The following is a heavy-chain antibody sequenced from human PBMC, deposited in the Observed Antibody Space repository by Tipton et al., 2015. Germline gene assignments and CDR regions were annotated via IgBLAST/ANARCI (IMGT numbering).Heavy chain of an antibody. CDR1: GYTFTTYG. V-gene: IGHV1-18*01. CDR3: ARESGYTYGAHRYGLDV. CDR2: ISGYNGDT. Sequence: QLVQSGGEVQKPGASVKISCKTSGYTFTTYGINWVRQAPGQGLEWMGWISGYNGDTKYAEQLQGRVTMTTDTFTTTACMELRSLRADDTAVYYCARESGYTYGAHRYGLDVWGQGTTVTVSS. J-gene: IGHJ6*02. D-gene: IGHD5-18*01.